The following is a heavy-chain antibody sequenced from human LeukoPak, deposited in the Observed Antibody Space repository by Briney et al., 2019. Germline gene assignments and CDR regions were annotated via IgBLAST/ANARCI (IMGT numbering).Heavy chain of an antibody. J-gene: IGHJ4*02. CDR3: ASSRPKYYYDSSGYYLGY. V-gene: IGHV1-69*13. Sequence: SVKVSCKASGGTFSSYAISWVRQAPGQGLEWMGGIIPIFGTANYAQKFQGRVTITADESTSTAYMELSSLRSEDTAVYYCASSRPKYYYDSSGYYLGYWGQGTPVTVSS. CDR1: GGTFSSYA. CDR2: IIPIFGTA. D-gene: IGHD3-22*01.